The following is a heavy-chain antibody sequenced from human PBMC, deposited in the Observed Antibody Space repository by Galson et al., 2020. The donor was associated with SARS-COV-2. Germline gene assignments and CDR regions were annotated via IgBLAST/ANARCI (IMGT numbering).Heavy chain of an antibody. Sequence: SETLSLTCAAAGGPIRSGGYSWSWIRQPPGKDLEWLGYIYYSGSTYYNPSLKSRVTISVDTSKNQFSLKLSSVTAADTAVYYCAMGSAAGYNWFDPWGQGTLVTVSS. CDR3: AMGSAAGYNWFDP. J-gene: IGHJ5*02. CDR2: IYYSGST. CDR1: GGPIRSGGYS. D-gene: IGHD6-13*01. V-gene: IGHV4-30-4*07.